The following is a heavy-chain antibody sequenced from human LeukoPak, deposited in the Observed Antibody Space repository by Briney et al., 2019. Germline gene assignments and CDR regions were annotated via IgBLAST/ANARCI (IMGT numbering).Heavy chain of an antibody. Sequence: ASVKVSCKASGYTFTSYDINWVRQATGQGLEWMGWMNPNSGNTGYAQKFQERVTITRDMSTSTAYMELSSLRSEDTAVYYCAAYWSYDFWSGYQLIHGDRVFDYWGQGTLVTVSS. CDR3: AAYWSYDFWSGYQLIHGDRVFDY. J-gene: IGHJ4*02. CDR2: MNPNSGNT. CDR1: GYTFTSYD. V-gene: IGHV1-8*01. D-gene: IGHD3-3*01.